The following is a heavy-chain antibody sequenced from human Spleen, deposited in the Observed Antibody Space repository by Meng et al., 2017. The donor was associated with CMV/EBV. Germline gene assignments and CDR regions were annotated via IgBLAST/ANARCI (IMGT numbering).Heavy chain of an antibody. Sequence: GESLKISCAASGFIVSSDNMNWVRQSPGKGLEWVSAISGSGGSTYYADSVKGRFTISRDNSKNTLYLQMNSLRAEDTAVYYCAKDLVAAADHYFDYWGRGTLVTVSS. J-gene: IGHJ4*02. CDR1: GFIVSSDN. CDR2: ISGSGGST. V-gene: IGHV3-23*01. CDR3: AKDLVAAADHYFDY. D-gene: IGHD6-13*01.